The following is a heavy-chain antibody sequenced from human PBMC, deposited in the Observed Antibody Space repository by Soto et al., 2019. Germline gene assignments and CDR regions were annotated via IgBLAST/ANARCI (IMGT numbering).Heavy chain of an antibody. Sequence: SGPTLVNPTQTLTLTCTFSGFSLRTSGVGVGWIRQPPGKALEWLALIYWDDDKRYSPSLKSRLTITKDTSKNQVVLTMTTMDPVDTPPFYCAKRDYRRGFFDYWGQGFFVTVSA. CDR2: IYWDDDK. J-gene: IGHJ4*02. D-gene: IGHD3-16*02. CDR3: AKRDYRRGFFDY. V-gene: IGHV2-5*02. CDR1: GFSLRTSGVG.